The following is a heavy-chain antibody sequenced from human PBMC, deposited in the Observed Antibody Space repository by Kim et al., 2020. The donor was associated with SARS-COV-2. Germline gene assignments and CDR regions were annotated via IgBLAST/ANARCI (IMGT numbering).Heavy chain of an antibody. D-gene: IGHD2-21*02. CDR1: GGSFSGYY. CDR2: INHSGST. CDR3: ASPLGGGNSDY. J-gene: IGHJ4*02. Sequence: SETLSLTCAVYGGSFSGYYWSWIRQPPGKGLEWIGEINHSGSTNYNPSLKSRVTISVDTSKNQFSLKLSSVTAADTAVYYCASPLGGGNSDYWGQGTLVT. V-gene: IGHV4-34*01.